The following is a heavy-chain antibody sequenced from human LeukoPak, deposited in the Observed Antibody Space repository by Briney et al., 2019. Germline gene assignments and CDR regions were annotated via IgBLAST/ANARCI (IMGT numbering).Heavy chain of an antibody. V-gene: IGHV1-8*01. CDR3: ARDLLRYCSSTSCYYYAY. CDR2: MNPNSGNT. Sequence: ASVKVSCKASGYTFTSYDINWVRQATGQGLEWMGWMNPNSGNTGYAQKFQGRVTMTRDTSISTAYMELSRLRSDDTAVYYCARDLLRYCSSTSCYYYAYWGQGTLVTVSS. D-gene: IGHD2-2*01. CDR1: GYTFTSYD. J-gene: IGHJ4*02.